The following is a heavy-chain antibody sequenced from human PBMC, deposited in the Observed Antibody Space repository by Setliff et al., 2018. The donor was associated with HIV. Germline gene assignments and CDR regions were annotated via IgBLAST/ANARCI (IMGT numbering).Heavy chain of an antibody. Sequence: ETLSLTCSVSGGSISSRSPYYWGWIRQPPGKGLEWIGSVHNSGSTYYNPSVKSRVVISVDTSKNQFSLKLSSVTAADTAVYYCARVRFLGWLVSHYYYMDVWGKGTAVTVSS. V-gene: IGHV4-39*01. D-gene: IGHD3-3*01. CDR2: VHNSGST. CDR3: ARVRFLGWLVSHYYYMDV. J-gene: IGHJ6*03. CDR1: GGSISSRSPYY.